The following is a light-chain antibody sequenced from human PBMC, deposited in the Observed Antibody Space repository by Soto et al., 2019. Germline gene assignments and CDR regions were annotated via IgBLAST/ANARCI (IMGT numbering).Light chain of an antibody. V-gene: IGKV3-20*01. CDR1: QPINNNY. J-gene: IGKJ4*01. CDR2: GAS. CDR3: QQRRYSLT. Sequence: IVMTQSPRTLSLSPGERATLSCRASQPINNNYVAWYQQKPGQAPSLLIYGASDRATGVPDRFSGSGSGTDFTLTISRLEPEDFAVYFCQQRRYSLTFGGGTKVEIK.